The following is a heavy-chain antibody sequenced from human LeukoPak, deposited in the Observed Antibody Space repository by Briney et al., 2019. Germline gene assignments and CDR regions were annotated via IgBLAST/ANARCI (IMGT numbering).Heavy chain of an antibody. Sequence: PGRSLRLSCAASGFTFSSYAMHWVRQAPGKGLEWVAVISYDGSNKYYADSVKGRFTISRDNSKNTLYLQMNSLRAEDTAVYYCARDTYYYDSSGYALFDYWGQGTLVTVSS. J-gene: IGHJ4*02. CDR3: ARDTYYYDSSGYALFDY. CDR2: ISYDGSNK. CDR1: GFTFSSYA. D-gene: IGHD3-22*01. V-gene: IGHV3-30*04.